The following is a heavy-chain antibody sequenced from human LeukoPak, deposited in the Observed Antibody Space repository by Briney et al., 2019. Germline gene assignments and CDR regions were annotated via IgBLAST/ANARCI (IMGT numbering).Heavy chain of an antibody. Sequence: PGGSLRLSCAASGFTFSSYNMKWVRQAPGEGLGWVSSISSSSSYIYYADSVKGRFTISRDNAKNSLYLQMNSLRAEDTAVYYCASEMATTDYFDYWGQGTLVTVSS. J-gene: IGHJ4*02. CDR3: ASEMATTDYFDY. CDR1: GFTFSSYN. V-gene: IGHV3-21*01. CDR2: ISSSSSYI. D-gene: IGHD5-24*01.